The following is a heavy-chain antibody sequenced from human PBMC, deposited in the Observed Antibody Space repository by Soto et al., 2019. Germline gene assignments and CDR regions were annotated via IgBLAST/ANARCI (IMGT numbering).Heavy chain of an antibody. J-gene: IGHJ5*02. D-gene: IGHD3-9*01. V-gene: IGHV1-3*01. CDR1: AYRFTSYT. CDR3: ASAFTYAIAP. CDR2: INAGNGNT. Sequence: ASCKTSAYRFTSYTSHGARQAPGQRLEWMGWINAGNGNTKYSQKFQGRVTITRDTSASTAYMELSSLRSEDTAVYYCASAFTYAIAPRGQGTLVTGTS.